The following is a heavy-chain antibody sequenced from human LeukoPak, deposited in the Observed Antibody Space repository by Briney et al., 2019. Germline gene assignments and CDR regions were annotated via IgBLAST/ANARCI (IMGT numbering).Heavy chain of an antibody. CDR3: ARPKDYYGSGTNFFDY. D-gene: IGHD3-10*01. CDR2: IYYSGST. J-gene: IGHJ4*02. V-gene: IGHV4-39*01. CDR1: GGSISSSSYY. Sequence: SETLSLTCTVSGGSISSSSYYWGWLRQPPGKGLGCIGNIYYSGSTYYNPSLKSRVTISVDTSKNQFFLKLSSVTAADTAVYYCARPKDYYGSGTNFFDYWGQGTLVTVSS.